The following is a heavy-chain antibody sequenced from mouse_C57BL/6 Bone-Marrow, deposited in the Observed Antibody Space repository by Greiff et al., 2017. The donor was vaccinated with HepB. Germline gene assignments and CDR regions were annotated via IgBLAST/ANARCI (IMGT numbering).Heavy chain of an antibody. V-gene: IGHV5-17*01. CDR2: ISSGSSTI. CDR3: ARGGAMDY. CDR1: GFTFSDYG. Sequence: EVQLVESGGGLVKPGGSLKLSCAASGFTFSDYGMHWVRQAPEKGLEWVAYISSGSSTIYYAATVKGRFTISRDNAKNTLFLQMTSLMSEDTAMYYCARGGAMDYWGQGTSVTVSS. J-gene: IGHJ4*01.